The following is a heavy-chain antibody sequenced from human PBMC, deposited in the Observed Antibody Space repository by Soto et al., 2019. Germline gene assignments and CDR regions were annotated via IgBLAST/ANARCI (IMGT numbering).Heavy chain of an antibody. J-gene: IGHJ2*01. D-gene: IGHD3-22*01. Sequence: QVQLVQSGAEVKKPGSSVKVSCKASGDTFSTYAFSWVRQAPGQGLEWMGGIDPIFGSVDYTQKFQGRVTVTADEFTRTTYMELSSLRPEDTAVYYCARLTVVVEIYWYFELWGRGTLVTVSS. CDR2: IDPIFGSV. CDR3: ARLTVVVEIYWYFEL. V-gene: IGHV1-69*12. CDR1: GDTFSTYA.